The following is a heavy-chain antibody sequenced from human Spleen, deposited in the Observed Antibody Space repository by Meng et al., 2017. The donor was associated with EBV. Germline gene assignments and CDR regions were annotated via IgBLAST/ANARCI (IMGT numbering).Heavy chain of an antibody. Sequence: EVQVVESGGTLFQPGGSLRLSCATSGFSFSAYWMHWVRQAPGKGLEWVGRIKSKADGGTTDYAAPAKGRFTISRDDSKNTLFLQMNGLKTEDTAVYYCTTPCSPSDHICIKTYYWGQGTLVTVAS. CDR3: TTPCSPSDHICIKTYY. J-gene: IGHJ4*02. CDR1: GFSFSAYW. CDR2: IKSKADGGTT. D-gene: IGHD2-8*01. V-gene: IGHV3-15*02.